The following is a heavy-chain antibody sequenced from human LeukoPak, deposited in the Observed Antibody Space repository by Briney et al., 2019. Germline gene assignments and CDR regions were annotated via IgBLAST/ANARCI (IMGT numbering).Heavy chain of an antibody. D-gene: IGHD6-13*01. CDR2: IIPDSGGT. V-gene: IGHV1-2*02. CDR1: GYTLTEYY. CDR3: ARDLVRMGTAAAGTGFDY. Sequence: ASVKVSCKASGYTLTEYYIHWVRQAPGQGLEWMGFIIPDSGGTTYQQNFQGRVTMTRDTSISTAYMELSRLRSDDTALYYCARDLVRMGTAAAGTGFDYWGQGTLVTVSS. J-gene: IGHJ4*01.